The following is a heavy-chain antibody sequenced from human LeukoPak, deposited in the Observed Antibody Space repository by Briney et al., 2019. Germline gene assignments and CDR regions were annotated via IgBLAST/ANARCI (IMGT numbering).Heavy chain of an antibody. J-gene: IGHJ4*02. CDR1: GYSISSGYY. Sequence: SETLSLTCTVSGYSISSGYYWGWIRQPPGKGLEWIGSIYHSGSTYYNPSLKSRVTISVDTSKNQFSLKLSSVTAADTAVYYCARVKSAYFDYWGQGTLVTVSS. CDR2: IYHSGST. CDR3: ARVKSAYFDY. V-gene: IGHV4-38-2*02.